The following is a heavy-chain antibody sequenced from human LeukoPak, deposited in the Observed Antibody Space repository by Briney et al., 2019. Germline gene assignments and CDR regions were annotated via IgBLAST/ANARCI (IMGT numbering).Heavy chain of an antibody. CDR1: GYTFTGYY. V-gene: IGHV1-2*06. CDR2: INPNSGDT. CDR3: ARDYCGGDCLPDY. Sequence: ASVKVSCKASGYTFTGYYVHWVRQAPGQGLEWMGRINPNSGDTNYAQKFQGRVTMTGDTSISTAYMELSRLRSDDTAVYYCARDYCGGDCLPDYWGQGTLVTVSS. D-gene: IGHD2-21*02. J-gene: IGHJ4*02.